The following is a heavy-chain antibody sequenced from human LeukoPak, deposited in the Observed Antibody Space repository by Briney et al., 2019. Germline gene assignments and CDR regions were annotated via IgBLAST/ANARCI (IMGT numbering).Heavy chain of an antibody. Sequence: SETLSLTCTVSGGSISNYYWNWIRQPPGQGLEWIGEINHSGSTNYNPSLKSRVTISVDTSKNHFSLNLRSVTAADTAVYYCARRSYNSPFRYWGQGTPVTVSS. CDR2: INHSGST. D-gene: IGHD5-24*01. J-gene: IGHJ4*02. CDR3: ARRSYNSPFRY. V-gene: IGHV4-34*01. CDR1: GGSISNYY.